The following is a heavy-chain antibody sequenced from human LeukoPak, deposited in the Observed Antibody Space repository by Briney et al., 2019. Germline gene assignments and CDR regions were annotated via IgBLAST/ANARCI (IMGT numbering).Heavy chain of an antibody. CDR1: SGSISSYD. J-gene: IGHJ4*02. CDR3: AGAPNQHYFDY. V-gene: IGHV4-59*01. Sequence: SETLSLTCTVSSGSISSYDWSWMRQPPGGGLEYIGHIYYTGTSDYNPSLKSRVTMSVDTSKSQFSLRLISVTASDTAVYFCAGAPNQHYFDYWGQGTLVAVSS. CDR2: IYYTGTS.